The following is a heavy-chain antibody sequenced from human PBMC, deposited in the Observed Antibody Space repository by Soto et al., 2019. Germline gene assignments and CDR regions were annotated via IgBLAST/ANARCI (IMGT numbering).Heavy chain of an antibody. V-gene: IGHV3-15*01. D-gene: IGHD1-7*01. J-gene: IGHJ5*02. CDR3: TTELELEEVWFDP. CDR1: GSTFSNAW. Sequence: EVQLVESGGGLVKPGGSLRLSCAASGSTFSNAWMSWVRQAPGKGLEWVGRIKSKTDGGTTDYAAPVKGRFTISRDDSKNTLYLQMNSLKTEDTAVYYCTTELELEEVWFDPWGQGTLVTVSS. CDR2: IKSKTDGGTT.